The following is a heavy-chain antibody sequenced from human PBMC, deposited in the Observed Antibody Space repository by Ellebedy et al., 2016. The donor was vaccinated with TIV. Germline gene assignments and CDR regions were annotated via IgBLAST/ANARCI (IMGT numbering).Heavy chain of an antibody. CDR3: ARGWQTIFGVVIRYYYYGMDV. V-gene: IGHV1-69*04. Sequence: AASVKVSCKASGGTFSSYAISWVRQAPGQGLEWMGRIIPILGIANYAQKFQGRVTITADKSTSTAYMELSSLRSEDTAVYYCARGWQTIFGVVIRYYYYGMDVWGQGTTVTVSS. CDR2: IIPILGIA. CDR1: GGTFSSYA. D-gene: IGHD3-3*01. J-gene: IGHJ6*02.